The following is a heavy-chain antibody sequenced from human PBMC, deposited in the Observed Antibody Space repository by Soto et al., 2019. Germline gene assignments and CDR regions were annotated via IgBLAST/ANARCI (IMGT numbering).Heavy chain of an antibody. CDR1: GGTFSSYA. V-gene: IGHV1-69*13. CDR3: ARAGGSSWYQDHYFDY. Sequence: ASVKVSCKASGGTFSSYAISWVRQAPGQGLEWMGGIIPIFGTANYAQKFQGRVTITADESTSTAYMELSSLRSEDTAVYYCARAGGSSWYQDHYFDYWGQGTLVTVSS. CDR2: IIPIFGTA. J-gene: IGHJ4*02. D-gene: IGHD6-13*01.